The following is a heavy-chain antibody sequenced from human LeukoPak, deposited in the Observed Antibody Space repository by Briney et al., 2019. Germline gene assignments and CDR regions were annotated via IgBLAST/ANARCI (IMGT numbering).Heavy chain of an antibody. CDR3: ARDQGYYDSSGYYDYYYYYMDV. D-gene: IGHD3-22*01. Sequence: SQTLSLTCTVSGGSISSGSYYWSWIRQPAGKGLEWIGRIYTSGSTNYNPSLKSRVTISVDTSKNQFSLKLSSVTAADTAVYYCARDQGYYDSSGYYDYYYYYMDVWGKGTTVTISS. CDR2: IYTSGST. CDR1: GGSISSGSYY. J-gene: IGHJ6*03. V-gene: IGHV4-61*02.